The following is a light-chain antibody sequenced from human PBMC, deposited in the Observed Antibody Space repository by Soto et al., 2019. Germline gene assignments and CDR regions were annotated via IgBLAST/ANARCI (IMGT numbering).Light chain of an antibody. CDR1: QSVSSSY. CDR3: QQSYSPLLT. Sequence: EIVLTQSPGTLSLSPGERATLSCRASQSVSSSYLAWYQQKPGQAPRLLIYGASSRATGIPDRFSGSGSGTDFTLTITSLQPEDFATYYCQQSYSPLLTFGQGTKVDIK. J-gene: IGKJ1*01. V-gene: IGKV3-20*01. CDR2: GAS.